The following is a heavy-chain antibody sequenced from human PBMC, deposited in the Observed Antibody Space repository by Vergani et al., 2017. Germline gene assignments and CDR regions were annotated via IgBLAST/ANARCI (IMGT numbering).Heavy chain of an antibody. CDR2: INHSGST. V-gene: IGHV4-31*03. CDR3: ARDQNYYDSSGYYSAFDP. D-gene: IGHD3-22*01. Sequence: QVQLQQWGPGLVKPSQTLSLTCTVSGGSISSGGYYWSWIRQHPGKGLEWIGEINHSGSTNYNPSLKSRVTISVDTSKNQFSLKLSSVTAADTAVYYCARDQNYYDSSGYYSAFDPWGQGTLVTVSP. J-gene: IGHJ5*02. CDR1: GGSISSGGYY.